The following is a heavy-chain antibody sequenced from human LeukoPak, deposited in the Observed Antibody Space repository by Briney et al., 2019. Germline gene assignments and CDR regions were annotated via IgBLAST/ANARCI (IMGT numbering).Heavy chain of an antibody. CDR1: GGSFSGYY. V-gene: IGHV4-34*01. Sequence: PSETLSLTCTVSGGSFSGYYWSWIRQPPGKGLEWIGEINHSGSTNYNPSLKSRVTISVDTSKNQFSLKLSSVTAADTAVYYCVRKKQWLVHRYFDYWGQGTLVTVSS. CDR3: VRKKQWLVHRYFDY. D-gene: IGHD6-19*01. CDR2: INHSGST. J-gene: IGHJ4*02.